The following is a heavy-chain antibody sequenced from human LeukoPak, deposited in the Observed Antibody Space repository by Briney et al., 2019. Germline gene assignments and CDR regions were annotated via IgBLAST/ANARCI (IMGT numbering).Heavy chain of an antibody. CDR3: ARYSGGSCSFDY. CDR2: IYYSATT. D-gene: IGHD2-15*01. CDR1: GGSISTYY. Sequence: SETLSLTCTVSGGSISTYYWNWLRQPPGKGLEWIGYIYYSATTRYNPSLKSRVTISLDTSKNQFSLRLTALTAADTAVYYCARYSGGSCSFDYWGRGTLVTVSS. V-gene: IGHV4-59*01. J-gene: IGHJ4*02.